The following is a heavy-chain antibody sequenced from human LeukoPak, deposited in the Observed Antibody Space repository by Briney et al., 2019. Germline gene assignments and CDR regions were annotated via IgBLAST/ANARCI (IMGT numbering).Heavy chain of an antibody. Sequence: SETLSLTCTVSGGSISSSSYYWGWIRQPPGKGLEWIGSIYYSGSTYYNPSLKSRVTISVDTSKNQFSLKLSSVTAADTAVYYCARHKQSYYFDSWGQGTLVTVSS. J-gene: IGHJ4*02. D-gene: IGHD1/OR15-1a*01. CDR1: GGSISSSSYY. CDR2: IYYSGST. V-gene: IGHV4-39*01. CDR3: ARHKQSYYFDS.